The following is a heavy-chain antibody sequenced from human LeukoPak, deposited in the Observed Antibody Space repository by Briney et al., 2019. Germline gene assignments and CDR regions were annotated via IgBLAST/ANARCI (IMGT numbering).Heavy chain of an antibody. V-gene: IGHV3-7*03. J-gene: IGHJ3*02. CDR3: ASTVI. Sequence: GGSLRLPCAASGFTFSTYWMSWVRQAPGKGLDWVARINQDGSEKDYVDSVKGRFTISRDNAKNSLYLEMNSLRVEDTAVYYCASTVIWGQGTMVTVSS. CDR1: GFTFSTYW. D-gene: IGHD2-8*02. CDR2: INQDGSEK.